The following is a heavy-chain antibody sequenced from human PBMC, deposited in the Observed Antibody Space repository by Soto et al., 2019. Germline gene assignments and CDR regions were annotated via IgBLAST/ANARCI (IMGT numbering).Heavy chain of an antibody. D-gene: IGHD6-6*01. Sequence: PWESLKISCKGSGYSFTSYWIGWVRQMPGKGLEWMGIIYPGDSDTRYSPSFQGQVTISADKSISTAYLQWSSLKASDTAMYYCARLLSGEQLGEPDPGVDYWGQGTLVTVSS. CDR3: ARLLSGEQLGEPDPGVDY. CDR1: GYSFTSYW. V-gene: IGHV5-51*01. J-gene: IGHJ4*02. CDR2: IYPGDSDT.